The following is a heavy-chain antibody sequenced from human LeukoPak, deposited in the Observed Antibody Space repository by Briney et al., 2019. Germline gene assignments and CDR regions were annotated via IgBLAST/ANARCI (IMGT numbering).Heavy chain of an antibody. V-gene: IGHV5-51*01. CDR2: IYPGDSDT. Sequence: GESLKISCKGSGYIFTHNWIGWVRQMPGKGLEWMGVIYPGDSDTRYSPSFEGQVTISVDKSISTAYLQWSSLKASDTAMYYCARQTRDGSGSRGYSFDFWGQGTLVTVSS. D-gene: IGHD3-10*01. CDR3: ARQTRDGSGSRGYSFDF. CDR1: GYIFTHNW. J-gene: IGHJ4*02.